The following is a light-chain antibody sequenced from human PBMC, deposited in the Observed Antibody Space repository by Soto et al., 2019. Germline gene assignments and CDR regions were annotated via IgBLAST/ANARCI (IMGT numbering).Light chain of an antibody. CDR3: QKYKSAPSLT. Sequence: DIQMTQSPYSLSASVGDRVTITCRASQGISNFLAWYQHKPGKVPKLLIYAASTLQSGVPSRFNGSGSGTDFTLTISSQQPEDVATYYCQKYKSAPSLTFGGGTKVEIK. CDR2: AAS. J-gene: IGKJ4*01. CDR1: QGISNF. V-gene: IGKV1-27*01.